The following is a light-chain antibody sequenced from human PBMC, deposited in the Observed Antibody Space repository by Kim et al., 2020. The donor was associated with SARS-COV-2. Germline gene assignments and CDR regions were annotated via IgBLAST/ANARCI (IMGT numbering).Light chain of an antibody. Sequence: SPGERATLSCRASQSLSNSYLAWYQQKPGQAPRLLIYGASSRATGIPDRFSGSGSGTEFTLTISSLQSEDFAVYYCQQYNAWPLTFGGGTKVDIK. CDR3: QQYNAWPLT. V-gene: IGKV3D-15*01. CDR2: GAS. J-gene: IGKJ4*01. CDR1: QSLSNSY.